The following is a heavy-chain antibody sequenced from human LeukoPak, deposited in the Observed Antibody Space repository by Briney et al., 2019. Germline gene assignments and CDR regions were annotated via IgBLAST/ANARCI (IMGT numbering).Heavy chain of an antibody. D-gene: IGHD3-10*01. CDR3: AREGSTLGSSGSGSHYNFDY. Sequence: PGGSLRLSCAASGFTFRTHEMHWVRQAPGKGPEWVSYISSSGTTIYYADSVRGRFTISRDNAKDSLYLKMNSLRAEDTAVYYCAREGSTLGSSGSGSHYNFDYWGQGTLVTVSS. J-gene: IGHJ4*02. CDR1: GFTFRTHE. V-gene: IGHV3-48*03. CDR2: ISSSGTTI.